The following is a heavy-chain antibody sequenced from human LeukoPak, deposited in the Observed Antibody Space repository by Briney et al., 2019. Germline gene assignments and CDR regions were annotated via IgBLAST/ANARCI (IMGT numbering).Heavy chain of an antibody. CDR2: ISWDGGST. J-gene: IGHJ4*02. CDR3: AKDVRGSTSWYGLDY. D-gene: IGHD6-13*01. V-gene: IGHV3-43D*03. CDR1: GFTFNNYA. Sequence: PGGSLRLSCAASGFTFNNYAMSWVRQAPGKGLEWVSLISWDGGSTYYADSVKGRFTISRDNSKNSLYLQMNSLRSEDTALYYCAKDVRGSTSWYGLDYWGQGTLVTVSS.